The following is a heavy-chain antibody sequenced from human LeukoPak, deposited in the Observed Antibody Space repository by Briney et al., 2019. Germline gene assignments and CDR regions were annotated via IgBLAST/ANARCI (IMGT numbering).Heavy chain of an antibody. CDR2: IYYSGST. V-gene: IGHV4-59*01. CDR3: ARTDYGDWGYYFDY. CDR1: GGSFSSYY. Sequence: SETLSLTCAVYGGSFSSYYWSWIRQPPGKGLEWIGYIYYSGSTNYNPSLKSRVTISVDTSKNQFSLKLSSVTAADTAVYYCARTDYGDWGYYFDYWGQGTLVTVSS. J-gene: IGHJ4*02. D-gene: IGHD4-17*01.